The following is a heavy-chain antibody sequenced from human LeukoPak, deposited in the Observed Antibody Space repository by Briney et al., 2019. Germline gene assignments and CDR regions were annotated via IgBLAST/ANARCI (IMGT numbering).Heavy chain of an antibody. J-gene: IGHJ4*02. D-gene: IGHD3-22*01. CDR1: GFTFSSYA. CDR2: ISYGGRNN. V-gene: IGHV3-30*18. Sequence: GASLRLSCAASGFTFSSYAMHWVRQGPGKGLEWVATISYGGRNNYCGDSVKGRFTNSRDNSKNTLHLQMNSLRAEDTAVYYCAKLGFDSSGSHTLFDYWGQGTQVTVSS. CDR3: AKLGFDSSGSHTLFDY.